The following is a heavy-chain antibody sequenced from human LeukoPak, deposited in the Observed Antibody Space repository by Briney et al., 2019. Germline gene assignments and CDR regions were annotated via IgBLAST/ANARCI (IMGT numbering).Heavy chain of an antibody. Sequence: ASVKVSCKVSGYTLTELSMHWVRQAPGKGLEWMGGFDPEDGETIYAQKFQGRVTITADESTSTAYMELSSLRSEDTAVYYCARNIAVAAPLKYYYYYYMDVWGKGTAVTVSS. V-gene: IGHV1-24*01. CDR2: FDPEDGET. CDR3: ARNIAVAAPLKYYYYYYMDV. D-gene: IGHD6-19*01. J-gene: IGHJ6*03. CDR1: GYTLTELS.